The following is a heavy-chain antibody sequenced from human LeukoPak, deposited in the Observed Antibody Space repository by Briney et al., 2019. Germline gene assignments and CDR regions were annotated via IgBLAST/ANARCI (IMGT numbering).Heavy chain of an antibody. CDR2: IRYDGSNK. D-gene: IGHD6-19*01. V-gene: IGHV3-30*02. CDR3: AKDGQWLGTYYYYYMDV. CDR1: GFTFSTYG. Sequence: GGSLRLSCAVSGFTFSTYGMDWVRQAPGKGLEWVAFIRYDGSNKYYADSVKGRFTISRDNSKNTLYLQMNSLRAEDTAVYYCAKDGQWLGTYYYYYMDVWGKGTTVTISS. J-gene: IGHJ6*03.